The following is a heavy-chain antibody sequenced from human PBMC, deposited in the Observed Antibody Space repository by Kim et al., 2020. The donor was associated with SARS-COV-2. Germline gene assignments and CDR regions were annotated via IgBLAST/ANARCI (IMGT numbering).Heavy chain of an antibody. V-gene: IGHV4-39*01. J-gene: IGHJ4*02. CDR1: GGSISSSSYY. CDR2: IYYSGST. D-gene: IGHD6-13*01. Sequence: SETLSLTCTVSGGSISSSSYYWGWIRQPPGKGLEWIGSIYYSGSTYYNPSLKSRVTISVDTSKNQFSLKLSSVTAADTAVYYCARRPIEAAGTGDYWGQGTLVTVSS. CDR3: ARRPIEAAGTGDY.